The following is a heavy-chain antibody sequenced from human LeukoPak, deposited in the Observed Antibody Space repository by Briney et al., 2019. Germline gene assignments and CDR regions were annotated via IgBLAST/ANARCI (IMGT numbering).Heavy chain of an antibody. J-gene: IGHJ4*02. CDR1: GFVFTTYA. CDR2: ISYDGSIK. V-gene: IGHV3-30*18. Sequence: GGSLRLSCAASGFVFTTYAMHWVRQAPGRGLEWVAVISYDGSIKYYADSVKGRFTISRDNSKNTLYLQMNSLRPEDTAIYYCANLHDYWGQGTLVTVSS. CDR3: ANLHDY.